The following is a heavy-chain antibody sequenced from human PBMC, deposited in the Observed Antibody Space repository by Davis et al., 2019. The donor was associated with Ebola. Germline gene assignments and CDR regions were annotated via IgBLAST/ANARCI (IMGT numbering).Heavy chain of an antibody. CDR3: ALSSGWRGIDY. D-gene: IGHD6-19*01. CDR1: GFTFSSYG. Sequence: GESLKISCAASGFTFSSYGMHWVRQAPGKGLEWVAVIWYDGSNKYYADYVKGRFTISRDNSKNTLYLQMNSLRAEDTAVYYCALSSGWRGIDYWGQGTLVTVSS. CDR2: IWYDGSNK. V-gene: IGHV3-33*01. J-gene: IGHJ4*02.